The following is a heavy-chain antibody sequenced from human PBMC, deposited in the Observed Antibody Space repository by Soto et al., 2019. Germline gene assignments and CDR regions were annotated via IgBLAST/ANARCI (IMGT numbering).Heavy chain of an antibody. V-gene: IGHV1-2*02. D-gene: IGHD6-19*01. CDR3: ARPPGYISDWYYFDL. CDR2: ISPKSGGT. Sequence: QVQLVQSGAEVKKPGASVKVSCEASGYTFIDYYMHWVRQAPGQGFEWMGRISPKSGGTNYAQKFEGRVTVTWETSLNTAYMELNSLMSEDTAVYYCARPPGYISDWYYFDLWGQGTLVTVSS. CDR1: GYTFIDYY. J-gene: IGHJ4*02.